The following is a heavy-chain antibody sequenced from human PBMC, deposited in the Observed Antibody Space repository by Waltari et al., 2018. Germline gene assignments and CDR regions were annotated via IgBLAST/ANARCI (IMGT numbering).Heavy chain of an antibody. CDR3: ARNMESPYNAPYYFYYMDV. Sequence: QLQLQESGPGLVKPSETLSLTCSVSGASITNSNSYWSWIRQPPGKGLEWSGSIYYRGSTYSSPNLKSRVTISLDTSKNQLSLKVSSVTVADTAIYFCARNMESPYNAPYYFYYMDVWGKGTTVTVSS. CDR2: IYYRGST. D-gene: IGHD3-10*01. CDR1: GASITNSNSY. J-gene: IGHJ6*03. V-gene: IGHV4-39*01.